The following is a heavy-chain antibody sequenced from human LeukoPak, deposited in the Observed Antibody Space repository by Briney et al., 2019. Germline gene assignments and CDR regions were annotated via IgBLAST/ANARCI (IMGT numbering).Heavy chain of an antibody. CDR1: GYTFTGYY. D-gene: IGHD3-22*01. Sequence: GASVKVSCKASGYTFTGYYMHWVRQAPGQGLEWMGRINPNNGGTNYAQKFQGRVTMTRDMSMSTAYMELSRLRFDDTAVYYCAGEDNSSGYRPFDIWGQGTMVTVPS. CDR3: AGEDNSSGYRPFDI. CDR2: INPNNGGT. J-gene: IGHJ3*02. V-gene: IGHV1-2*06.